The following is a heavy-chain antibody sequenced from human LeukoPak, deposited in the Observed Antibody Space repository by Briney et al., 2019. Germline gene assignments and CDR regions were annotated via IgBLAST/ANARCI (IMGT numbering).Heavy chain of an antibody. J-gene: IGHJ4*02. CDR1: GFTFDDFG. Sequence: GGSLRLSCAASGFTFDDFGMSWVRQAPGKGLEWVSGINWKGGITAYADSVKGRFTISRDNSKNTLYLQMNSLRAEDTAVYYCAKPSTGVVGDLFDYWGQGTLVTVSS. CDR3: AKPSTGVVGDLFDY. V-gene: IGHV3-20*04. CDR2: INWKGGIT. D-gene: IGHD1-26*01.